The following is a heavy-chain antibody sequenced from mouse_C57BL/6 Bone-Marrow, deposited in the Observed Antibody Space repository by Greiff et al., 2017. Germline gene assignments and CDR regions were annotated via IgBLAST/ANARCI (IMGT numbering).Heavy chain of an antibody. CDR3: ARWGPAWFAY. V-gene: IGHV1-81*01. J-gene: IGHJ3*01. Sequence: LVESGAELARPGASVKLSCKASGYTFTSYGISWVKQRTGQGLEWIGEIYPRSGNTYYNEKFKGKATLTADKSSSTAYRELRSLTSEDSAGDFCARWGPAWFAYWGQGTLVTVSA. CDR2: IYPRSGNT. CDR1: GYTFTSYG.